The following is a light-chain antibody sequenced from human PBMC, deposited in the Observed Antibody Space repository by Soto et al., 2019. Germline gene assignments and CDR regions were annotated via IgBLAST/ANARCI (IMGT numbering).Light chain of an antibody. CDR1: QSVLYTSNNKNY. J-gene: IGKJ2*01. V-gene: IGKV4-1*01. Sequence: DIVMTQSPDSLAVSLGERATINCKSSQSVLYTSNNKNYLAWYQQKPGQPPKLLIYWASTRESGVPDRFSGSGSGTDFTLTISSLQADDVAVYSCQQYYSAPVTFGQGTKLELK. CDR3: QQYYSAPVT. CDR2: WAS.